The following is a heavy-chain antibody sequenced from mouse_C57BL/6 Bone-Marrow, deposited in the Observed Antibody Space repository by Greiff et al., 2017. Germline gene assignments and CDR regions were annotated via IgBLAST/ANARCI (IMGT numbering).Heavy chain of an antibody. CDR3: ARDRRDGQGAMDY. J-gene: IGHJ4*01. CDR1: GYTFTSYG. Sequence: QVQLKQSGAELARPGASVKLSCKASGYTFTSYGISWVKQRTGQGLEWIGEIYPRSGNTYYNEKFKGKATLTADKSSSTAYMELRSLTSEDSAVYFCARDRRDGQGAMDYWGQGTSVTVSS. V-gene: IGHV1-81*01. CDR2: IYPRSGNT. D-gene: IGHD2-3*01.